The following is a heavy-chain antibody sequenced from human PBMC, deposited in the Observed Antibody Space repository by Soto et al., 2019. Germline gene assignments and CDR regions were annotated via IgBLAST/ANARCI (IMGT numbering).Heavy chain of an antibody. D-gene: IGHD6-13*01. CDR1: GFIFRSYG. V-gene: IGHV3-30*18. J-gene: IGHJ3*01. Sequence: LRLSFAASGFIFRSYGMHWVRQAPGKGLEWVAVISYDGNNKYFADSVKGRFTISRDNFKNTVYLQMNSLSTDDTAVYYCAKGYIAAPGVLDGIDVWGPGTMVTVSS. CDR3: AKGYIAAPGVLDGIDV. CDR2: ISYDGNNK.